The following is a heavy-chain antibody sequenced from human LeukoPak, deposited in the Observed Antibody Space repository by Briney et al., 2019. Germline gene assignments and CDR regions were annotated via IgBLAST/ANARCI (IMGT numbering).Heavy chain of an antibody. CDR3: ARVGIPVLEWLSLDSYYYYGMDV. V-gene: IGHV4-30-2*01. CDR2: IYHSGST. D-gene: IGHD3-3*01. CDR1: GGSISSGGYS. J-gene: IGHJ6*02. Sequence: SETLSLTCAVSGGSISSGGYSWSWIRQPPGKGLEWIGYIYHSGSTYYNPSLKSRVTISVDTSKNQFSLKLSSVTAADTAVYYCARVGIPVLEWLSLDSYYYYGMDVWGQGTTVTVSS.